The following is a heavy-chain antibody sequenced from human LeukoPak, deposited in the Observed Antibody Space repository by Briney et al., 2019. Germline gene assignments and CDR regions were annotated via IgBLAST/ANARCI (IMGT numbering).Heavy chain of an antibody. CDR3: ARGYSSSWPYYYYYYMDV. D-gene: IGHD6-13*01. V-gene: IGHV4-59*11. CDR1: GGSISSHY. CDR2: IYYSGST. Sequence: PSETLSLTCTVSGGSISSHYWSWIRQPPGKGLEWIGYIYYSGSTNYNPSLKSRVTISVDTSKSQFSLKLSSVTAADTAVYYCARGYSSSWPYYYYYYMDVWGKGTTVTVSS. J-gene: IGHJ6*03.